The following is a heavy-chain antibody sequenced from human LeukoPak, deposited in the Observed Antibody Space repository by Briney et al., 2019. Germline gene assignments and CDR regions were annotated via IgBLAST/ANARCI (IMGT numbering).Heavy chain of an antibody. Sequence: GGSLRLSCAASGFTFSSYAMNWVRQAPGKGLEWVSAISGSGGTTYYADSVKGRFTISRDNSKNTLYLQMNSLRAEDTAVYYCAGGYCSGGSCYSGAFDIWGQGTMVTVSS. J-gene: IGHJ3*02. D-gene: IGHD2-15*01. V-gene: IGHV3-23*01. CDR1: GFTFSSYA. CDR2: ISGSGGTT. CDR3: AGGYCSGGSCYSGAFDI.